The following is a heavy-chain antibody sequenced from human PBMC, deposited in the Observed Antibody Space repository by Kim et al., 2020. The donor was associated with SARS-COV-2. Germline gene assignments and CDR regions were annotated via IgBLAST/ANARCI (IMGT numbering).Heavy chain of an antibody. Sequence: SETLSLTCAVSGGSISSYYWSWIRQPPGKRLEWIGYIYYSGSTNYNPSLKSRVTISVDTSKNQFSLKLSSVTAADTAVYYCARVNHYYDSSGFYEYYFD. CDR1: GGSISSYY. CDR3: ARVNHYYDSSGFYEYYFD. CDR2: IYYSGST. D-gene: IGHD3-22*01. V-gene: IGHV4-59*01. J-gene: IGHJ4*01.